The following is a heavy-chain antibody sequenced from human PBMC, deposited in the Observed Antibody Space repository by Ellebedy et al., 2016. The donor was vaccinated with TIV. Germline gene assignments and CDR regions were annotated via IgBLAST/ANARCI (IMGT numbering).Heavy chain of an antibody. Sequence: AASVKVSCKASGYTFTGYYIHWVRQAPGQGLQWMGYINPSSGDTNYAQKFQGRVTMTRDTSIPTAYMELSRLRSDDTAVYYCSRGAATYSPAYWGQGTLVTVSS. CDR1: GYTFTGYY. V-gene: IGHV1-2*02. D-gene: IGHD2-15*01. J-gene: IGHJ4*02. CDR3: SRGAATYSPAY. CDR2: INPSSGDT.